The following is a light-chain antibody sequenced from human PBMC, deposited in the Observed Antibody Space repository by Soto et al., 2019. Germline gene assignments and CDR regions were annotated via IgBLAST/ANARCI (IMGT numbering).Light chain of an antibody. J-gene: IGKJ1*01. CDR3: QKYDSVPWT. CDR1: QDISHY. Sequence: DIQMTQSPSSLSASVGDTVTITCRASQDISHYFAWYQKRPGKVHKLLIHTASFLESGVSSRFSASGSGKDFTLTISSRQPEDVATYYCQKYDSVPWTFGRVTKVEIK. V-gene: IGKV1-27*01. CDR2: TAS.